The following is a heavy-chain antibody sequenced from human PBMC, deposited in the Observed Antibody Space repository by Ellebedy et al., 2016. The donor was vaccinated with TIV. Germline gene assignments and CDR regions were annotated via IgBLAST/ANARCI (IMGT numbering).Heavy chain of an antibody. D-gene: IGHD3-3*02. CDR2: IYSGGST. Sequence: GGSLRLSCAASGFTVSRNYMNWVRQAPGKGLEWVSVIYSGGSTYYADSVKGRFTISRDNSKNTLYLQMNSLRAEDTAVYYCARHHLRYFDYWGQGTLVTVSS. V-gene: IGHV3-66*04. CDR3: ARHHLRYFDY. CDR1: GFTVSRNY. J-gene: IGHJ4*02.